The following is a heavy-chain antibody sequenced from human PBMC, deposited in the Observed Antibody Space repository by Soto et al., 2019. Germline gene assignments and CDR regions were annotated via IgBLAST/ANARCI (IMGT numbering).Heavy chain of an antibody. Sequence: PGGSLRLSCAASGFTFSSYAMSWVRQAPGKGLEWVSAISGSGGSTYYADSVKGRFTISRDNSKNTLYLQMNSLRAEDTAVYYCAKDHATEIYSGYDNSGYYFDYWGQGTLVTVSS. J-gene: IGHJ4*02. D-gene: IGHD5-12*01. CDR1: GFTFSSYA. V-gene: IGHV3-23*01. CDR2: ISGSGGST. CDR3: AKDHATEIYSGYDNSGYYFDY.